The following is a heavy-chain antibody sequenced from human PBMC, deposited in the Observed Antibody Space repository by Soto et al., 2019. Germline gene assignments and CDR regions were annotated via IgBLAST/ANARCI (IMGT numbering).Heavy chain of an antibody. Sequence: PSETLSLTCAVYGGSFSGYYWSWIRQPPGKGLEWIGEINHSGSTNYNPSLKSRVTISVDTSKNQFPLKLSSVTAADTAVYYCARARVAIFGVVPYYYYYGMDVWGQGTTVTVSS. CDR2: INHSGST. J-gene: IGHJ6*02. D-gene: IGHD3-3*01. CDR1: GGSFSGYY. CDR3: ARARVAIFGVVPYYYYYGMDV. V-gene: IGHV4-34*01.